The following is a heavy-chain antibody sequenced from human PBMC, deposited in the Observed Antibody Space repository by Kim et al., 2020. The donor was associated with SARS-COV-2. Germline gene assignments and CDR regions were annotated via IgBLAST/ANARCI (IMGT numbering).Heavy chain of an antibody. V-gene: IGHV3-21*01. J-gene: IGHJ6*01. CDR3: ARDLRIQQWLNDYYSYG. CDR2: ISSTSDYI. Sequence: GGSLRLSCVASGFTFSNYRINWVRQVPGKGLEWVSSISSTSDYIYYADSVKGRFTISRDNAKNSLSLQMNGLRAEDTAVYYCARDLRIQQWLNDYYSYG. D-gene: IGHD5-18*01. CDR1: GFTFSNYR.